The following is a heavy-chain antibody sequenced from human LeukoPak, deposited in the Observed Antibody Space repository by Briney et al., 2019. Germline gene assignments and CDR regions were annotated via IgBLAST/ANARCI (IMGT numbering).Heavy chain of an antibody. J-gene: IGHJ3*02. V-gene: IGHV4-4*07. CDR3: AGSYGSGSSI. D-gene: IGHD3-10*01. CDR1: AASISIYY. Sequence: SETLSLTSPVSAASISIYYWSWIRQPAGKVLEWIGRIHTSGSTNYNPSLKNRVTMSVDTSKNQFSLKLSSVTAADTAVYYCAGSYGSGSSIWGQGTMVTVSS. CDR2: IHTSGST.